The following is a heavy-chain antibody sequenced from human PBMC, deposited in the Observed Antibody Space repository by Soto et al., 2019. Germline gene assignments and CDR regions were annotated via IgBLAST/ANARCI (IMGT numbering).Heavy chain of an antibody. Sequence: QITLKESGPTEVKPTQTLTLTCSFSGFALTAHPVGVGWIRQPPGKALEWLAVIYWDDDKRYNPSLRSRITITQDTSNEQVDLTVTIMDPVETGTYCCAHRLGGYACNGGNLDFWGQGILVTVSS. V-gene: IGHV2-5*02. CDR3: AHRLGGYACNGGNLDF. J-gene: IGHJ4*02. D-gene: IGHD2-2*01. CDR2: IYWDDDK. CDR1: GFALTAHPVG.